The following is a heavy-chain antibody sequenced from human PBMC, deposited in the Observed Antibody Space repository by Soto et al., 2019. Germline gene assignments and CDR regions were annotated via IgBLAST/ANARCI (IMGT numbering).Heavy chain of an antibody. D-gene: IGHD4-17*01. CDR2: ISYDGSNK. Sequence: QVQLVESGGGVVQPGRSLRLSCAASGFTFSSYGMHWVRQAPGKGLEWVAVISYDGSNKYYADSVKGRFTISRDNSKNTLFLQMNILRAEDTAVYYCAKGDDYGDYFDYWGQGTLVTVSS. V-gene: IGHV3-30*18. J-gene: IGHJ4*02. CDR1: GFTFSSYG. CDR3: AKGDDYGDYFDY.